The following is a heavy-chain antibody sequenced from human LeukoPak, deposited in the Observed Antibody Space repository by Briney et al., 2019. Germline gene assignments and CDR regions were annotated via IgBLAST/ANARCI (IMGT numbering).Heavy chain of an antibody. V-gene: IGHV3-66*01. Sequence: GGSLRLSCAASGFTVSSNYISWVRQAPGKGLEWVSVIYSGGDTDYADSVKGRFIISRDNSKNTLYLQMNSLRAEDTAVYYCASGRLSAKGFDNWGQGTLVTVSS. CDR2: IYSGGDT. CDR3: ASGRLSAKGFDN. D-gene: IGHD2-15*01. J-gene: IGHJ4*02. CDR1: GFTVSSNY.